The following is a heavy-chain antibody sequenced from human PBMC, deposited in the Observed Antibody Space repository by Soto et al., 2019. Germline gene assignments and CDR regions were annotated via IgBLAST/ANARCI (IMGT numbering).Heavy chain of an antibody. CDR1: GLTFGNRA. CDR2: ITDTGGDA. V-gene: IGHV3-23*01. D-gene: IGHD3-10*01. Sequence: GGSLRLSCVASGLTFGNRAMSWVRQAPGEGLQWVSTITDTGGDAKYADSVRGRFVISRDNSKKILYLQMTSLTAEDSAMYFCARGSTDSYPGSRIFDFWGRGTLVTVSS. J-gene: IGHJ4*02. CDR3: ARGSTDSYPGSRIFDF.